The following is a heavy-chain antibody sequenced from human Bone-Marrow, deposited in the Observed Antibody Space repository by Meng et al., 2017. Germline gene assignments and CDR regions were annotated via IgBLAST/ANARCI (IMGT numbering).Heavy chain of an antibody. D-gene: IGHD4-11*01. J-gene: IGHJ4*02. CDR3: ARGPTTMAHDFDY. Sequence: QVQLQPWGPGLLRPSETLSRACCDSGGSFSDYYWSWIRQPPGKGLEWIGEINHSGSTNYNPSLESRATISVDTSQNNLSLKLSSVTAADSAVYYCARGPTTMAHDFDYWGQGTLVTVSS. V-gene: IGHV4-34*01. CDR1: GGSFSDYY. CDR2: INHSGST.